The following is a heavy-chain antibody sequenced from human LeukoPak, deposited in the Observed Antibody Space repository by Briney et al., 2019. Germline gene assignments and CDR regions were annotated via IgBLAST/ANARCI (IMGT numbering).Heavy chain of an antibody. CDR1: GDYITSGH. V-gene: IGHV3-23*01. D-gene: IGHD2/OR15-2a*01. CDR2: ISHSGGST. J-gene: IGHJ5*02. Sequence: HASETLSLTCAVFGDYITSGHWWTWVRQAPGKGLEWVSVISHSGGSTYYADSVKGRFIISRDNSKNTLFLQMKSLRAEDTAVYYCAKDVMVEDAWGQGTLVTVSS. CDR3: AKDVMVEDA.